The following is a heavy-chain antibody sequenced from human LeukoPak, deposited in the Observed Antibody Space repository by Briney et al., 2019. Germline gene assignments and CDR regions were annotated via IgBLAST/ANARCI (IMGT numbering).Heavy chain of an antibody. Sequence: PSETLSLTCTVSGGSISSYYWSWIRQPAGKGLEWIGRIYTSGSTNYNPSLKSRVTMSVDTSKNQFSLKLSSVTAADTAVYYCARDEPNYYDSSGYWASVWFDPWGQGTLVTVSS. J-gene: IGHJ5*02. D-gene: IGHD3-22*01. CDR2: IYTSGST. CDR3: ARDEPNYYDSSGYWASVWFDP. CDR1: GGSISSYY. V-gene: IGHV4-4*07.